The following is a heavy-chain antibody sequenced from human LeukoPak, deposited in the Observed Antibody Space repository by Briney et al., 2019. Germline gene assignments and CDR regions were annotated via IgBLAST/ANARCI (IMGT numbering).Heavy chain of an antibody. V-gene: IGHV3-53*04. Sequence: GGSLRLSCAASGFTVSSNYMSWVRQAPGKGLEWVSAIYRGGSTYYADSVKGRFTISRHNSKNTLYLQMNSLRAEDTAMYYCARESGLLGDYWGQGTLVTVSS. CDR2: IYRGGST. CDR3: ARESGLLGDY. CDR1: GFTVSSNY. J-gene: IGHJ4*02. D-gene: IGHD3-22*01.